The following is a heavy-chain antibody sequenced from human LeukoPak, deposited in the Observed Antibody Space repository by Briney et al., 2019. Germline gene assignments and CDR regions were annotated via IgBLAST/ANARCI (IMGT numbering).Heavy chain of an antibody. CDR3: VRSKGGQYYFDY. CDR2: ISSSGSTI. Sequence: GGSLRLSCAASGFTFSSYEMNWVRQAPGKGLEWVSYISSSGSTIYYADSVKGRFTIFRDNSKNTLYLQMNSLRAEDTAVYYCVRSKGGQYYFDYWGQGTLATVSS. D-gene: IGHD2-15*01. J-gene: IGHJ4*02. V-gene: IGHV3-48*03. CDR1: GFTFSSYE.